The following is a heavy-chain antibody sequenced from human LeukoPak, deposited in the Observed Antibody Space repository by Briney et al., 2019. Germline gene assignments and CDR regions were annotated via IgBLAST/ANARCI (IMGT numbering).Heavy chain of an antibody. CDR1: GYTFTNYG. D-gene: IGHD4-23*01. V-gene: IGHV1-18*01. CDR3: ARVRDYGGNSDAFDI. J-gene: IGHJ3*02. CDR2: ISTYIGNT. Sequence: VASVKVSCKASGYTFTNYGINWVRQAPGQGLEWMGWISTYIGNTNYAQKLQGRVTMTTDTSTSTAYMELRSLRSDDTAVYYCARVRDYGGNSDAFDIWGQGAMVTVSS.